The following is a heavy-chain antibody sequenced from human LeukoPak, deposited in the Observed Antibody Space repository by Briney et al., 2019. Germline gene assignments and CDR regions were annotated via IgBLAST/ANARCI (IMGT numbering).Heavy chain of an antibody. Sequence: SETLSLTCTVSGGSISSSSYYWGWIRQPPGKGLEWIGSIYYSGSTYYNPSLKSQVTISVDTSKNQFSLKLSSVTAADTAVYYCARDREGLGVFDYWGQGTLVTVSS. CDR2: IYYSGST. D-gene: IGHD7-27*01. CDR1: GGSISSSSYY. V-gene: IGHV4-39*02. CDR3: ARDREGLGVFDY. J-gene: IGHJ4*02.